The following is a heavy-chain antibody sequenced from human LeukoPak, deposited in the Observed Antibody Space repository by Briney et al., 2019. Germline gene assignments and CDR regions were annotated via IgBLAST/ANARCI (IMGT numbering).Heavy chain of an antibody. D-gene: IGHD1-26*01. V-gene: IGHV3-23*01. Sequence: GGSLRLSCAASGFIFTNYAMSWVRQGPGKGLEWVSGISGSGGNTYYAGSVKGRFTISRDNSRNTLYLQMNSLRADDTAMYYCVKEATSAGATSLGYWGQGTLVTVSS. CDR1: GFIFTNYA. CDR2: ISGSGGNT. J-gene: IGHJ4*02. CDR3: VKEATSAGATSLGY.